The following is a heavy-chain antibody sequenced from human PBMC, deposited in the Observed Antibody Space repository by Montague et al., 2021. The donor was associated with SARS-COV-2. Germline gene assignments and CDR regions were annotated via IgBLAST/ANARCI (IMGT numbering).Heavy chain of an antibody. V-gene: IGHV4-39*02. CDR1: GGSISSSNYY. Sequence: SETLSLTCTVSGGSISSSNYYWDWIRQPPGKGLKWIGGINDSGTTYYNPSLKSGVTLSVDTSKNNFSLKLSSVTAADTAVYYCARRGRKLLPVATTIGGFDIWGQGTMVTVSS. CDR2: INDSGTT. D-gene: IGHD5-12*01. J-gene: IGHJ3*02. CDR3: ARRGRKLLPVATTIGGFDI.